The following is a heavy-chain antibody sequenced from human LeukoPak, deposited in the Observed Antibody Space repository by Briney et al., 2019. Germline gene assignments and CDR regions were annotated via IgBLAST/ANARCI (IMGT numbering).Heavy chain of an antibody. V-gene: IGHV4-59*01. Sequence: PSETLSLTCTVSGSSISTYYWSWIRQPPGKGLEWIGYIYYSGSTSYNPSLKSRVTISVDTSKNQFSLKLSSVTAADTAVYYCAREEAFGSGSFDYWGQGTLVTVSS. CDR3: AREEAFGSGSFDY. D-gene: IGHD1-26*01. J-gene: IGHJ4*02. CDR1: GSSISTYY. CDR2: IYYSGST.